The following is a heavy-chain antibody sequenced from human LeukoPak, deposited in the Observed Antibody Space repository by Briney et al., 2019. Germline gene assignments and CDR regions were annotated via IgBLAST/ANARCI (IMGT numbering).Heavy chain of an antibody. Sequence: GGSLRLSCAASGFTVSSNYMSWVRQAPGKGLEWVSAISGSGGSTYYADSVKGRFTISRDNSKNTLYLQMNSLRAEDTAVYYCAKRGAVAGPYYYGMDVWGQGTTVTVSS. CDR2: ISGSGGST. V-gene: IGHV3-23*01. J-gene: IGHJ6*02. CDR3: AKRGAVAGPYYYGMDV. D-gene: IGHD6-19*01. CDR1: GFTVSSNY.